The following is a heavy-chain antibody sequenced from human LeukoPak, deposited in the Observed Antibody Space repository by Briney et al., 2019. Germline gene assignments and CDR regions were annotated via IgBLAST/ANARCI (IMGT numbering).Heavy chain of an antibody. CDR2: INPNSGGT. CDR3: AREKESASGYYSFDY. Sequence: ASVKVSCKASGYTFTGYYMHWVRQAPGQGFEWMGWINPNSGGTNYAQKFQGRVTMTRDTSISTAYMELSRLRSDDTAVYYCAREKESASGYYSFDYWGQGTLVTVSS. V-gene: IGHV1-2*02. D-gene: IGHD3-3*01. CDR1: GYTFTGYY. J-gene: IGHJ4*02.